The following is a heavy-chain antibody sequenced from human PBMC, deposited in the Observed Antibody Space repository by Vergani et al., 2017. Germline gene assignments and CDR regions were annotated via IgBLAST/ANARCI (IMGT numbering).Heavy chain of an antibody. Sequence: QLQLVESGGGVVQPGRSLRLSCAASGFNFNNFGIHWVRQAPGKGLEWWAVISFDGTTKYYADSVKGRFTISIDNSKKMLYLEMNSLRNDDTALYYCTKGPQQRLNVLDNWGQGTLVTVSS. CDR1: GFNFNNFG. V-gene: IGHV3-30*18. D-gene: IGHD6-25*01. J-gene: IGHJ4*01. CDR2: ISFDGTTK. CDR3: TKGPQQRLNVLDN.